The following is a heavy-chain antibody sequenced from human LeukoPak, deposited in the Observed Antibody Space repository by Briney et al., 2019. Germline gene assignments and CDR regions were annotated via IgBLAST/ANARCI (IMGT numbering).Heavy chain of an antibody. Sequence: ASVKVSCKASGYTFTGYYMHWVRQAPGQGLEWMGRINPNSGGTNYAQKFQGRVTMTRDTPISTAYMELSSLRSEDTAVYYCARGRVTTVDYWGQGTLVTVSS. J-gene: IGHJ4*02. CDR1: GYTFTGYY. CDR2: INPNSGGT. CDR3: ARGRVTTVDY. V-gene: IGHV1-2*06. D-gene: IGHD4-11*01.